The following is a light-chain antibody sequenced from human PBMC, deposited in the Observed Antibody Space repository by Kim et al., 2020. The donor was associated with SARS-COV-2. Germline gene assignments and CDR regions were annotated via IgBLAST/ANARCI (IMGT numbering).Light chain of an antibody. Sequence: SYELTQPPSVSVSPGQTASITCSGERLGEKYACWYQQKPGRSPVLVMYENSDWPSGIPERFSGSNSGNTATLTISGTQAMDEADYYCQAWDSRTVVFGGGTQLTVL. CDR2: ENS. J-gene: IGLJ2*01. CDR3: QAWDSRTVV. CDR1: RLGEKY. V-gene: IGLV3-1*01.